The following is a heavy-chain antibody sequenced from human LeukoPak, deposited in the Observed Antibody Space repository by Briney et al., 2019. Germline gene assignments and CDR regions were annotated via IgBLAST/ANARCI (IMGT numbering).Heavy chain of an antibody. CDR1: GFTFSDYY. Sequence: GGSLRLSCAASGFTFSDYYMSWIRQAPGKGLEWVSYISNTGSAIYYADSVKGRFTISRDNAKNSLYLQMNSLRAEDTAVYYCASGGDLNPNGAFGIWGQGTMVTVSS. J-gene: IGHJ3*02. D-gene: IGHD2-8*01. CDR2: ISNTGSAI. V-gene: IGHV3-11*04. CDR3: ASGGDLNPNGAFGI.